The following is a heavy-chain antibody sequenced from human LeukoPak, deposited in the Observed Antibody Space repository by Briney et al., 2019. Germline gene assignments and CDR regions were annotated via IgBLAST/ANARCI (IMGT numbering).Heavy chain of an antibody. CDR1: GYSFNSYW. Sequence: GESLKISFKGSGYSFNSYWIGWVRQMPRKGLEWMGIIYPGDSDTRYSPSFQGQVTISADKSISTAYLQWSSLKASDTAMYYCARLPGIVATIERYFDYWGQGTLVTVSS. J-gene: IGHJ4*02. D-gene: IGHD5-12*01. V-gene: IGHV5-51*01. CDR3: ARLPGIVATIERYFDY. CDR2: IYPGDSDT.